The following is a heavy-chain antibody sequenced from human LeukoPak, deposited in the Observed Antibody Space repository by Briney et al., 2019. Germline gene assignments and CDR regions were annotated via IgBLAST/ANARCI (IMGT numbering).Heavy chain of an antibody. CDR2: IGDTGNTI. CDR1: GFTFSNAW. CDR3: AREPSYPRYFDL. V-gene: IGHV3-48*01. Sequence: GGSLRLSCAASGFTFSNAWMSWVRQAPGKGLEWIAYIGDTGNTIYYADFVKGRFTISRDNAENSLFLLMENLRGEDMGVYYCAREPSYPRYFDLWGRGTLVTVSS. J-gene: IGHJ2*01.